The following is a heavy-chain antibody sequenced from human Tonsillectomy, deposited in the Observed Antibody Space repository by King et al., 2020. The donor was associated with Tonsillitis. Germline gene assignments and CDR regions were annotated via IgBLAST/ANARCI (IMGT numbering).Heavy chain of an antibody. CDR1: GGSISSSTYY. CDR2: IYSSGST. V-gene: IGHV4-39*01. J-gene: IGHJ3*02. CDR3: ARSSYDFWSGYYRAYVFDI. Sequence: QLQESGPGLVKPSETLSLTCTVSGGSISSSTYYWGWIRQPPGKGLEWIGSIYSSGSTYYNPSLKSRVTISVDTSKNQFSLKLSSVTAADTAVYWCARSSYDFWSGYYRAYVFDIWGQGTMVTVSS. D-gene: IGHD3-3*01.